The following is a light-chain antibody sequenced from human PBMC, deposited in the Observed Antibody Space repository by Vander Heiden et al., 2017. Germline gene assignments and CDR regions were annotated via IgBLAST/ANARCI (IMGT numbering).Light chain of an antibody. V-gene: IGLV2-23*02. Sequence: QSALPQPASVSGSPGQSITISCTGTSSDVGNYNRVSWYQQDPGKVPKLMIYEVTKRPSGVSNRFSGSKSGNTASLTISGLQAEDEADYYCSSYAGGRTLIFGGGTKLTVL. CDR2: EVT. CDR3: SSYAGGRTLI. CDR1: SSDVGNYNR. J-gene: IGLJ2*01.